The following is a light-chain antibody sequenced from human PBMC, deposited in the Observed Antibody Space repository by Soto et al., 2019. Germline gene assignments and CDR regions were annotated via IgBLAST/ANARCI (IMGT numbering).Light chain of an antibody. J-gene: IGKJ1*01. CDR3: QQFNNYPWT. CDR2: KAS. Sequence: IQMTQSPSTLSASVGDRVTITCRASQSISSWLAWYQQKPGKAPKLLSYKASSLESWVPSRFSGSGSGTEFTLTIISLQPDDFASYSCQQFNNYPWTFGQGTRVEIK. V-gene: IGKV1-5*03. CDR1: QSISSW.